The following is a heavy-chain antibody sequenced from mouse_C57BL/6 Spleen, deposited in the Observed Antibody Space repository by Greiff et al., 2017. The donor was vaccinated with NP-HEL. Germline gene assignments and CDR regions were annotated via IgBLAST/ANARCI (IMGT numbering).Heavy chain of an antibody. D-gene: IGHD2-4*01. V-gene: IGHV1-81*01. Sequence: QVHVKQSGAELARPGASVKLSCKASGYTFTSYGISWVKQRTGQGLEWIGEIYPRSGNTYYNEKFKGKATLTADKSSSTAYMELRSLTSEDSAVYFCARRGNDYDAYWGQGTTLTVSS. CDR1: GYTFTSYG. CDR3: ARRGNDYDAY. CDR2: IYPRSGNT. J-gene: IGHJ2*01.